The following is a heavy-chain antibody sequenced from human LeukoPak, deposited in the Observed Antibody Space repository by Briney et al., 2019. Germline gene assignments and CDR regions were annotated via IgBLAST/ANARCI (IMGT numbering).Heavy chain of an antibody. CDR2: INHSGST. J-gene: IGHJ6*03. CDR3: GGSSWSYYYYYMDV. V-gene: IGHV4-34*03. Sequence: SETLSLTCTVYGGSFSGYYWSWIRQPPGKGLEWIGEINHSGSTNYNPSLKSRVTISVDTSKNQFSLKLSSVTAADTAVYYCGGSSWSYYYYYMDVWGKGTTVTVSS. D-gene: IGHD6-13*01. CDR1: GGSFSGYY.